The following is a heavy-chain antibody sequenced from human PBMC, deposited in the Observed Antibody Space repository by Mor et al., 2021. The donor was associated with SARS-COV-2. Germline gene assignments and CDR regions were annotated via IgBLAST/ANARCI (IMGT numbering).Heavy chain of an antibody. Sequence: MSWVHQAPGKGLEWVTGVSASGGATYDIDSVQGRFTISRHPSKPTLYLHLNSLRPEDMAVDYRAKRLPLAGYPYG. J-gene: IGHJ6*01. D-gene: IGHD3-9*01. CDR2: VSASGGAT. CDR3: AKRLPLAGYPYG. V-gene: IGHV3-23*01.